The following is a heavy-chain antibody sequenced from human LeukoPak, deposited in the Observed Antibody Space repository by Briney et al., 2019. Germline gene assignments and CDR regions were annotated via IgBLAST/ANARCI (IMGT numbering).Heavy chain of an antibody. CDR2: INKSGNT. J-gene: IGHJ3*02. V-gene: IGHV4-38-2*02. D-gene: IGHD1-26*01. CDR3: ARSGSSGPDAFDI. CDR1: GYSIRTDYY. Sequence: PSETLSLTCTVSGYSIRTDYYWGWIRQPPGKGPQWIGTINKSGNTYYNPSLKSRVTISVDTSKNQFSLKLSSVTAADTAVYYCARSGSSGPDAFDIWGQGTMVTVSS.